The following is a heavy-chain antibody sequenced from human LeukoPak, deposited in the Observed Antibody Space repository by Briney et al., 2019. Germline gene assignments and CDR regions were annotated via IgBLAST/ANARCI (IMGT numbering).Heavy chain of an antibody. CDR1: GGSISSYY. CDR3: AREGEAAFDY. CDR2: IYYSGST. Sequence: PSETLSLTCTVSGGSISSYYWSWIRQPPGKGLEWIGYIYYSGSTNYNPSLKSRVTISVDTSKNQFSLKLRSVTAADTAVYYCAREGEAAFDYWGQGTLVTVSS. D-gene: IGHD3-10*01. J-gene: IGHJ4*02. V-gene: IGHV4-59*01.